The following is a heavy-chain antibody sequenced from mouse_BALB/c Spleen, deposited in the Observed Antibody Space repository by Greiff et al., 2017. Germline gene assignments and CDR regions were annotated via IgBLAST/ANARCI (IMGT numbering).Heavy chain of an antibody. D-gene: IGHD1-1*01. CDR2: ISCYDGAT. Sequence: LVKTGASVKISCKASGYSFTGYYMHWVKQSHGKSLEWIGYISCYDGATSYNQKFKGKATFTVDTSSSTAYMQFNSLTSEDSAVYYCARNPYYYGSSSYAMDYWGQGTSVTVSS. CDR3: ARNPYYYGSSSYAMDY. V-gene: IGHV1S34*01. J-gene: IGHJ4*01. CDR1: GYSFTGYY.